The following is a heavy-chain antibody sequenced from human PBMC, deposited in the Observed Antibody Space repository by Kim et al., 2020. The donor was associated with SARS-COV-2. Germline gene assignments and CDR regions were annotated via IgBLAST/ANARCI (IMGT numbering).Heavy chain of an antibody. Sequence: SETLSLTCAVYGGSFSGYYWSWIRQPPGKGLEWIGEINHSGSTNYNPSLKSRVTISVDTSKNQFSLKLSSVTAADTAVYYCARGLPVLLWFGERYGGFDPWGQGTLVTVSS. CDR2: INHSGST. CDR3: ARGLPVLLWFGERYGGFDP. CDR1: GGSFSGYY. J-gene: IGHJ5*02. V-gene: IGHV4-34*01. D-gene: IGHD3-10*01.